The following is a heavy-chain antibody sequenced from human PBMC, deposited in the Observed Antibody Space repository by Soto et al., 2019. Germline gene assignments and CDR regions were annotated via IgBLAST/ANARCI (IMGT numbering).Heavy chain of an antibody. D-gene: IGHD3-3*01. J-gene: IGHJ6*03. CDR1: GFTFSSYA. CDR3: AKDLGTDDFWTAYYTYSYMDV. Sequence: EVQLLESGGGLVQPGGSLRLSCAASGFTFSSYALNWVRQAPGKGLAWVSVISGSGDNTYYADSVKGRFTISRDDSKNTLYLQMNRLRAEDTAVYYCAKDLGTDDFWTAYYTYSYMDVWGKGNTVTVSS. V-gene: IGHV3-23*01. CDR2: ISGSGDNT.